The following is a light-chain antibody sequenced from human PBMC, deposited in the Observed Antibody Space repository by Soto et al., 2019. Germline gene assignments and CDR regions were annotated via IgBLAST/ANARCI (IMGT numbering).Light chain of an antibody. V-gene: IGKV3-11*01. J-gene: IGKJ2*01. CDR3: QQRRNWPPKYT. CDR1: QSVSTY. CDR2: DAS. Sequence: EIVLTQSPATRSLSPGERATLSCRASQSVSTYLAWYQQKPGQAPRLLIYDASNRATGIPARFSGSGSGTDFTLTISSLEPEDFAVYYCQQRRNWPPKYTFGQGTKLEIK.